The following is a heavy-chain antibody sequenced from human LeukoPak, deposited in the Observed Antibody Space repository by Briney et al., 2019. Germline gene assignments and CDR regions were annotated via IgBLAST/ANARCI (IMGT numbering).Heavy chain of an antibody. Sequence: GRSLRLSCAASGFTLSSYAMHWVRQAPGKGLEWVAVISYDGSNKYYADSVKGRFTISRDNSKNTLYLQMNSLRAEDTAVYYCARDHGGNSNYFDYWGQGTLVTVSS. J-gene: IGHJ4*02. CDR2: ISYDGSNK. CDR1: GFTLSSYA. V-gene: IGHV3-30*04. D-gene: IGHD4-23*01. CDR3: ARDHGGNSNYFDY.